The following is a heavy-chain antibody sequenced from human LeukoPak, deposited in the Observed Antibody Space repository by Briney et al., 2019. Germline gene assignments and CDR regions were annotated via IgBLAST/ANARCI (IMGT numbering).Heavy chain of an antibody. CDR2: IYHSGNT. D-gene: IGHD3-22*01. Sequence: SETLSLTCAVSGDSVSSIGYYWTWLRQLPGKGLEWIGYIYHSGNTQYNPSLKSRLTISVDTSKNEFSLKLSSVTAADTAVYYCARDRGSGLRYFDYWGQGTLVTVSS. CDR3: ARDRGSGLRYFDY. J-gene: IGHJ4*02. CDR1: GDSVSSIGYY. V-gene: IGHV4-31*11.